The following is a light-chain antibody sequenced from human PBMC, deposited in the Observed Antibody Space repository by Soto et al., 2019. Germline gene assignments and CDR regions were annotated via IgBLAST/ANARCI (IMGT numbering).Light chain of an antibody. CDR1: SSDVGTYNL. CDR2: EGD. Sequence: QSALTQPASVSGSPGQSITISCTGTSSDVGTYNLVSWYQQRPGKAPTLMIFEGDQRPSGVSFRFSGSKSGNTASLTISGLQAEDEADYYCCSYAGSSTYVFGTGTKLTVL. V-gene: IGLV2-23*01. CDR3: CSYAGSSTYV. J-gene: IGLJ1*01.